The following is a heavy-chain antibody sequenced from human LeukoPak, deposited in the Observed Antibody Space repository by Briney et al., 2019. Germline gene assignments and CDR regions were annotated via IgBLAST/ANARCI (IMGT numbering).Heavy chain of an antibody. Sequence: GESLKISCKGSGYSFTSYWIDWVRQMPGKGLEWMGIIYPGDSDTRYSPSFQGQVTISADKSISTAYLQWSSLKASDTAMYYCARPLNGYCSSTSCDGFDYWGQGTLVTVSS. D-gene: IGHD2-2*03. CDR3: ARPLNGYCSSTSCDGFDY. J-gene: IGHJ4*02. CDR1: GYSFTSYW. V-gene: IGHV5-51*01. CDR2: IYPGDSDT.